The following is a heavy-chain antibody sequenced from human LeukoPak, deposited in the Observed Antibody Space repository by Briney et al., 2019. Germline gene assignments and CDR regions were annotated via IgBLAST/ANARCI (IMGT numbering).Heavy chain of an antibody. CDR3: ARDTGSGSRSFDY. CDR1: GGSVSSGSYY. D-gene: IGHD3-10*01. V-gene: IGHV4-61*03. J-gene: IGHJ4*01. CDR2: IYYRGST. Sequence: PSETLSLTCTVSGGSVSSGSYYWSWIRQPPGKGLEWIGDIYYRGSTNYNPSLKNRGTMAVDTSKNHFSLKLSSVTAADTAVYYCARDTGSGSRSFDYWGHGTLVTASS.